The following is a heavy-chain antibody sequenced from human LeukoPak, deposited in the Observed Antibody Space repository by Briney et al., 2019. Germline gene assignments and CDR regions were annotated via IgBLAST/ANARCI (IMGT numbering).Heavy chain of an antibody. CDR1: GGSISNFY. D-gene: IGHD3-10*01. V-gene: IGHV4-4*07. CDR3: ARDLPSYYFDSGNMFDP. Sequence: PSETLSLTCTASGGSISNFYWSWIRQPAGKGLEWIGRIYTSGKTNYNSSLKGRVTMSIDTSNNQFSLDLRSVTAADTAVYYCARDLPSYYFDSGNMFDPWGQGILVTVSS. CDR2: IYTSGKT. J-gene: IGHJ5*02.